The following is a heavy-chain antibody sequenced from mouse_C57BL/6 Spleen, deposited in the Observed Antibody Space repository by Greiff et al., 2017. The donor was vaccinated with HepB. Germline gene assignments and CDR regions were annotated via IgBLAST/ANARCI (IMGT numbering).Heavy chain of an antibody. D-gene: IGHD2-10*01. V-gene: IGHV5-12*01. CDR3: ARQPRLLLACFAY. J-gene: IGHJ3*01. Sequence: EVKLMESGGGLVQPGGSLKLSCAASGFTFSDYYMYWVRQTPEKRLEWVAYISNGGGSTYYPDTVKGRFTISRDNAKNTLYLQMSRLKSEDTAMYYCARQPRLLLACFAYWGQGTLVTVSA. CDR2: ISNGGGST. CDR1: GFTFSDYY.